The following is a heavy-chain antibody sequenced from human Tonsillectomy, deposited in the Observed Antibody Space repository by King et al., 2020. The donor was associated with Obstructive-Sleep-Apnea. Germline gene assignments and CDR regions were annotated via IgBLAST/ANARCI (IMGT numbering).Heavy chain of an antibody. Sequence: QLVQSGGGLVQPGGSLRLSCAASGFTISSNFINWVRQAPGKGLEWVSIIYSGGGTYYADSVKGRFTISRDNSRNALYLQMNSLRAEDTALYYCAREVRYNSDYYGMDGWGQGTTVTVSS. D-gene: IGHD6-19*01. CDR1: GFTISSNF. J-gene: IGHJ6*02. V-gene: IGHV3-66*01. CDR3: AREVRYNSDYYGMDG. CDR2: IYSGGGT.